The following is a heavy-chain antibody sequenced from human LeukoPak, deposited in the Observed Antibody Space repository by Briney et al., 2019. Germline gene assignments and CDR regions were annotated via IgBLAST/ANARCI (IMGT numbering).Heavy chain of an antibody. J-gene: IGHJ4*02. Sequence: SETLSLTCTVSGGSITSSTYYWGWIRQPPGKGLEWIGSIYYSGSTYHNPSLKSRVTISVDTSKNQFSLKLSSVTAADTAVYYCAREILYDSTGYYVWGQGTLVTVSS. CDR3: AREILYDSTGYYV. V-gene: IGHV4-39*02. CDR1: GGSITSSTYY. CDR2: IYYSGST. D-gene: IGHD3-22*01.